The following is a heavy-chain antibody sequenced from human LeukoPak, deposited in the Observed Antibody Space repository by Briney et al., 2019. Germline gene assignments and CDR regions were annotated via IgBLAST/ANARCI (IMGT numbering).Heavy chain of an antibody. CDR1: GFTFSSHF. D-gene: IGHD2-8*01. V-gene: IGHV3-23*01. CDR2: ISGDGDVT. Sequence: PGGSLRLSCAASGFTFSSHFMTWVRQAPGKGLEWVSDISGDGDVTVYAASVNGRFTISRDNSKNTLFLQLSSLRVEDTAVYYCAKHLGFCTSGWCSKHFDSWGQGTLVTVSS. J-gene: IGHJ4*02. CDR3: AKHLGFCTSGWCSKHFDS.